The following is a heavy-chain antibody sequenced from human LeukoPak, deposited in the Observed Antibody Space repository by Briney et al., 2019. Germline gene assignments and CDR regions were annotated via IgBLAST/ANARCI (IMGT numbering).Heavy chain of an antibody. Sequence: WASVKVSCKASGYTFTSYYMHWVRQAPGQGLEWMGLINPSGGSTSYAQKLQGRVTMTTDTSTSTAYMELRSLRSDDTAVYYCARILGKQGWSGSRYYYYMDVWGKGTTVTVSS. CDR2: INPSGGST. D-gene: IGHD3-3*01. V-gene: IGHV1-46*01. CDR3: ARILGKQGWSGSRYYYYMDV. J-gene: IGHJ6*03. CDR1: GYTFTSYY.